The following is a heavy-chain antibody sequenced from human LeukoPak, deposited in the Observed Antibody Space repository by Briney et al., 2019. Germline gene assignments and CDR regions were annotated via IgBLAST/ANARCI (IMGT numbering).Heavy chain of an antibody. CDR2: ISGSGATT. Sequence: GGSLRLSCAASGFSFTSFAMSWVRQAPGKGLEWVSVISGSGATTYYAESVKGRFTISRDNSKNTLYLQINGLRAEDTAIYFCCRYCSTPSCPAYYYGMDIWGPGTAVTVSS. CDR3: CRYCSTPSCPAYYYGMDI. D-gene: IGHD2-2*01. J-gene: IGHJ6*02. V-gene: IGHV3-23*01. CDR1: GFSFTSFA.